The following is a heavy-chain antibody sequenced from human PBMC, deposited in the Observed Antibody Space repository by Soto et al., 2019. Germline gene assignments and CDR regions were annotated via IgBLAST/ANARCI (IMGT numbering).Heavy chain of an antibody. CDR1: GYVFSAHY. V-gene: IGHV1-2*02. D-gene: IGHD2-2*01. CDR2: SNPESGGT. Sequence: XAVKVSCNAAGYVFSAHYIDWLRQAPGQGLEWLGWSNPESGGTKYAQRFQGRVTMTRDTSISTAYMELSSLRSDDTAVYFCATYCISFACYGMGMDVCGQRTTVTVSS. J-gene: IGHJ6*02. CDR3: ATYCISFACYGMGMDV.